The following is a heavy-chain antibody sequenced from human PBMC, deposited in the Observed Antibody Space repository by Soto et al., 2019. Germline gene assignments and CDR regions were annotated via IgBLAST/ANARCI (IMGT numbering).Heavy chain of an antibody. J-gene: IGHJ4*02. CDR3: ARSRANYYDSRGYYYSTFDY. Sequence: QVQLVQSGAEVKKPGSSVKVSCKTSGGTFSSYAISWVRQAPGQGLEWMGGIIPMFGTANSAQKFQGRVTITADESKSTAYMELSSLRSEDTAVYYCARSRANYYDSRGYYYSTFDYWGQGTLVTVSS. CDR2: IIPMFGTA. D-gene: IGHD3-22*01. CDR1: GGTFSSYA. V-gene: IGHV1-69*12.